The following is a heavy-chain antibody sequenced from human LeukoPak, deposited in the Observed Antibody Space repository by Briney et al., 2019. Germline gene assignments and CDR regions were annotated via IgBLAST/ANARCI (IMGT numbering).Heavy chain of an antibody. D-gene: IGHD3-10*01. Sequence: GPVKVSCKVSGYTLTELSMHWVRQAPGKGLEWMGGFDPEDGETIYAQKFQGRVTMTEDTSTDTAYMELSSLRSEDTAVYYCATGDYGSGDNWFDPWGQGTLVTVSS. CDR1: GYTLTELS. V-gene: IGHV1-24*01. CDR3: ATGDYGSGDNWFDP. CDR2: FDPEDGET. J-gene: IGHJ5*02.